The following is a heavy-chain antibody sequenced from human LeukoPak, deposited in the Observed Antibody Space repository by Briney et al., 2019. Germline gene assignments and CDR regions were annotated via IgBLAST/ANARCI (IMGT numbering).Heavy chain of an antibody. CDR2: IYRSGST. CDR1: GYSISNGYY. V-gene: IGHV4-38-2*02. D-gene: IGHD1-26*01. Sequence: SQTLSLTCTVSGYSISNGYYWDWIRQPPGRGLEWIGNIYRSGSTSYNPSLKSRVTISVDTSKNQFSLKVNSVTAADTAVYYCARGAPYNWFDPWGQGTLVTVSS. CDR3: ARGAPYNWFDP. J-gene: IGHJ5*02.